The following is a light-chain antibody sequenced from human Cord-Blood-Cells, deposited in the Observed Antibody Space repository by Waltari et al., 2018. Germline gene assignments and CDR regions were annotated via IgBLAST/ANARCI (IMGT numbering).Light chain of an antibody. J-gene: IGLJ3*02. CDR2: EGS. V-gene: IGLV2-23*01. CDR3: CSYAGRV. Sequence: HSALTQPASVSVSPGQSITISCSGTSSDVGSYNLVSWYQQPPGKAPNLMIYEGSNRPSGVSNRCSGSKASNSSSRTISGLQDKNEADYYCCSYAGRVFGGGTKLTVL. CDR1: SSDVGSYNL.